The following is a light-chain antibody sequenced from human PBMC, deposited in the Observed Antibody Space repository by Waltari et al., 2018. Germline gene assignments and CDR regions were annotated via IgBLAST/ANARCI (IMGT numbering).Light chain of an antibody. CDR3: QQYNDWPRT. V-gene: IGKV3-15*01. J-gene: IGKJ1*01. Sequence: EVVMTQSPATLSLSPGERATLPCRASQSVSINLDWYQQKPGQAPRLLIYAASTRATGVPARFSGSGSGTEFTLTISSLQSEDFAVYYCQQYNDWPRTFGHGTKVEIK. CDR1: QSVSIN. CDR2: AAS.